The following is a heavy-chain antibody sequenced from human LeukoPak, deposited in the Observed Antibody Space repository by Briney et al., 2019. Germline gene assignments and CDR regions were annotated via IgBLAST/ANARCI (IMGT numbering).Heavy chain of an antibody. D-gene: IGHD2-15*01. CDR3: AREYCSGGSCGWFDP. J-gene: IGHJ5*02. CDR1: GFTFSSYA. Sequence: GGSLRLSCAASGFTFSSYAMSWVRQAPGKGLECVSAISGSGGGTYYADSVKGRFTISRDNSKNTLYLQMNSLRAEDTAVYYCAREYCSGGSCGWFDPWGQGTLVTVSS. CDR2: ISGSGGGT. V-gene: IGHV3-23*01.